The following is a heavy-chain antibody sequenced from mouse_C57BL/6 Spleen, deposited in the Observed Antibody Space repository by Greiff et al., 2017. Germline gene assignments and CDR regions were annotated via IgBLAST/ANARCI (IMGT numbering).Heavy chain of an antibody. Sequence: EVKLVESGGGLVKPGGSLKLSCAASGFTFSDYGMHWVRQAPEKGLEWVAYISSGSSTISYADTVKGRFTISRDNAKNTLFLQMTSLRSEDTAMYYCARRITPYAMDYWGQGTSVTVSS. CDR1: GFTFSDYG. CDR2: ISSGSSTI. J-gene: IGHJ4*01. CDR3: ARRITPYAMDY. D-gene: IGHD1-1*01. V-gene: IGHV5-17*01.